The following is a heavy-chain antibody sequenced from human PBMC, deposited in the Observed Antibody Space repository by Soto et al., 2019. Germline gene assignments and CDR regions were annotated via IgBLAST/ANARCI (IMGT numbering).Heavy chain of an antibody. D-gene: IGHD5-18*01. CDR3: TTTSPRTYSLDD. V-gene: IGHV3-72*01. CDR1: GFTFSDHY. J-gene: IGHJ4*02. Sequence: GGSLRLSCAASGFTFSDHYMDWVRQPPGKGLEWVGRTRNKANSYTTEYAASVKGRFTISRDDSKNSLYLQMNSRKTEDTAVYYCTTTSPRTYSLDDWGQGTLGNGSS. CDR2: TRNKANSYTT.